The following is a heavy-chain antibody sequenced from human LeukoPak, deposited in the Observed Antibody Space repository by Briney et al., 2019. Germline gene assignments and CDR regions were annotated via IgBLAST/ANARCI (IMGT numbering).Heavy chain of an antibody. Sequence: SETLSLTCTVSGGSISSYYWSWIRQPPGKGLEWIGYIYYSGSTNYNPSLKSRVTISVDPSKNQFSLKLSSVTAADTAVYYCARDLYCSSTRCYKVGWFDPWGQGTLVTVSS. D-gene: IGHD2-2*02. J-gene: IGHJ5*02. CDR3: ARDLYCSSTRCYKVGWFDP. V-gene: IGHV4-59*01. CDR2: IYYSGST. CDR1: GGSISSYY.